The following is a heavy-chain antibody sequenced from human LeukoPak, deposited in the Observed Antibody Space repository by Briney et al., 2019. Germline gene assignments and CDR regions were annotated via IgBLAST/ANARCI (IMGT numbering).Heavy chain of an antibody. CDR3: GREGVAGTGLDY. CDR1: GFTFSDYY. CDR2: ISGSGTNI. J-gene: IGHJ4*02. Sequence: PGGSLRLSCAAAGFTFSDYYMTWIRQAPGKGLEWISYISGSGTNIYHADSVKGRFTVSRDNAKNSLFLQMNSLRVEGTAVYYCGREGVAGTGLDYWGQGTLVTVSS. V-gene: IGHV3-11*01. D-gene: IGHD6-13*01.